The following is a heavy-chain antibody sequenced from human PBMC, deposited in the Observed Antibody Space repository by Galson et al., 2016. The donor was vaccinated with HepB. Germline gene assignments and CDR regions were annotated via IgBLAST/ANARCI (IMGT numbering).Heavy chain of an antibody. V-gene: IGHV3-30*02. CDR3: AKEEHNTGWTYGDF. Sequence: SLRLSCAASGFIFSDFGMHWVRQAPGKALEWVAFIGWDGNEKHYGDSVRGRFTISRDNSKNTLSLEMNSLSAEDTALYYCAKEEHNTGWTYGDFWGQGTPVTVSS. D-gene: IGHD1-7*01. CDR2: IGWDGNEK. CDR1: GFIFSDFG. J-gene: IGHJ4*02.